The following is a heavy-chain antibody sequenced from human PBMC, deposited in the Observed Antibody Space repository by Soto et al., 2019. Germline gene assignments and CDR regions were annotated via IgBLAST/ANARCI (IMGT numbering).Heavy chain of an antibody. CDR2: INTNSGGT. J-gene: IGHJ6*02. CDR1: GYTFTGYY. D-gene: IGHD6-13*01. Sequence: QVQLVQSGAEVKTPGASVEVSCKASGYTFTGYYMHWVRQAPGQGLEWMGWINTNSGGTSYAQQCQGWVTMTRDTSISTAYMELGRLRSDDTAVYYCARGIAAAAARGMDVWGQGTTITVSS. V-gene: IGHV1-2*04. CDR3: ARGIAAAAARGMDV.